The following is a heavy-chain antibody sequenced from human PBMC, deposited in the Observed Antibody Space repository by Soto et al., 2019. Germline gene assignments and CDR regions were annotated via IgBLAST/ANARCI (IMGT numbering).Heavy chain of an antibody. CDR1: GGSISSSSYY. D-gene: IGHD3-22*01. CDR3: ARLPVLYYYASSGPLL. V-gene: IGHV4-39*01. J-gene: IGHJ4*02. CDR2: IYSSGNT. Sequence: PSETLSLTCTVSGGSISSSSYYWGWIRQPPGEGLEWIGSIYSSGNTYYNPSLKSRVTISVDTSKNQFSLKLSSVTEADTAVYYCARLPVLYYYASSGPLLWGQGTLVTVSS.